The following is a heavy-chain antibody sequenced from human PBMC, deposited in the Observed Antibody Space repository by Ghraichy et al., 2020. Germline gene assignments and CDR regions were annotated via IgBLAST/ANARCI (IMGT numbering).Heavy chain of an antibody. CDR1: GGSISSYY. Sequence: SETLSLTCTVSGGSISSYYLSWIRQPPGKGLEWIGYIYYSGSTNYNPSLKSRVTISVDTSKNQFSLKLSSVTAADTAVYYCARDCSSTSCYLHWGQGTLVTVSS. J-gene: IGHJ4*02. D-gene: IGHD2-2*01. V-gene: IGHV4-59*01. CDR3: ARDCSSTSCYLH. CDR2: IYYSGST.